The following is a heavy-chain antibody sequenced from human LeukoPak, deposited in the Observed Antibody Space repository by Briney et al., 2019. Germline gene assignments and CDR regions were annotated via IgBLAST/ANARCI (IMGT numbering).Heavy chain of an antibody. Sequence: ASVKVSCMVSGYTLTELSMHWVRQAPGKGLEWMGGFDPEDGETIYAQKFQGRVTMTEDTSTDTAYMELSSLRSEDTAVYYCRVTRSYYYYNMDVWGKGTTVTVSS. CDR1: GYTLTELS. CDR2: FDPEDGET. CDR3: RVTRSYYYYNMDV. J-gene: IGHJ6*03. V-gene: IGHV1-24*01. D-gene: IGHD4-23*01.